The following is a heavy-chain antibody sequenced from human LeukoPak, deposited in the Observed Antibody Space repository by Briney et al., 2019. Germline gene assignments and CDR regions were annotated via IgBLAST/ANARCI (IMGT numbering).Heavy chain of an antibody. CDR1: GFTFSNYA. V-gene: IGHV3-23*01. D-gene: IGHD3-16*01. J-gene: IGHJ3*01. CDR3: AEGRGGEAFDV. CDR2: ISANGGST. Sequence: GGSLRLSCAASGFTFSNYAMTWVRQAPGKGLEWVSAISANGGSTYYVDSVKCRFTISRDNFKNTVFMQMNSLRAEDPAVYYCAEGRGGEAFDVWGQGTMVTVS.